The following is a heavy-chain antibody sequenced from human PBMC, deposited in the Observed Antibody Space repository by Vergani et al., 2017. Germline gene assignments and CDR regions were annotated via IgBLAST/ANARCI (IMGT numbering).Heavy chain of an antibody. Sequence: QVQLQESGPGLVKPSETLSLTCAVSGYSISSGSYWAWIRQPPGKGLEWLGSIFHSGTTHYNPSLESLVTISVDTSRNQFSLRLSSVTAADTAVYYCARHTTFTDSWGQGTLVTVSS. CDR1: GYSISSGSY. J-gene: IGHJ4*02. CDR2: IFHSGTT. D-gene: IGHD2/OR15-2a*01. V-gene: IGHV4-38-2*01. CDR3: ARHTTFTDS.